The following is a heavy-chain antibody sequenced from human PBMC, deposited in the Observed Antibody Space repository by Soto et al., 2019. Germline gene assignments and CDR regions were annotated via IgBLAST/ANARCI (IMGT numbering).Heavy chain of an antibody. V-gene: IGHV1-8*01. D-gene: IGHD5-12*01. CDR1: GYTFTSYD. CDR2: MNPNSGNT. CDR3: ASAWAVDTMWEVKYYCYGMNV. J-gene: IGHJ6*02. Sequence: QVQLVQSGAEVKKPGASVKVSCKASGYTFTSYDINWVRQATGQGLEWMGWMNPNSGNTGYAQKFQGRVTMTRNTSLRRDYIELSSLGSEDTAVYYCASAWAVDTMWEVKYYCYGMNVWGQGTTVTVSS.